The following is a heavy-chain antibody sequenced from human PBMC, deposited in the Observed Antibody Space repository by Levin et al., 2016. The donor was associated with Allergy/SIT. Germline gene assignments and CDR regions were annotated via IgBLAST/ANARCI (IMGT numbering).Heavy chain of an antibody. D-gene: IGHD4-23*01. J-gene: IGHJ3*02. CDR3: ARVGDYGGTGRTGAFDI. V-gene: IGHV3-11*06. Sequence: GSLRLSCTASGFTFGDYAMSWVRQAPGKGLEWVSYISSSSSYTNYADSVKGRFTISRDNAKNSLYLQMNSLRAEDTAVYYCARVGDYGGTGRTGAFDIWGQGTMVTVSS. CDR2: ISSSSSYT. CDR1: GFTFGDYA.